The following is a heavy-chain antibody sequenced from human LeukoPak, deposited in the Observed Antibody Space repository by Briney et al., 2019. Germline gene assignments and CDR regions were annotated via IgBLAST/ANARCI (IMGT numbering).Heavy chain of an antibody. J-gene: IGHJ4*02. CDR3: ARVFSSMYSSSWHFDY. CDR1: GGSISSYY. CDR2: IYTSGST. D-gene: IGHD6-13*01. Sequence: SGTLSLTCTVSGGSISSYYWSWIRQPAGKGLEWIGRIYTSGSTNYNPSLKSRVTMSVDTSKNQFSLKLSSVTAADTAVYYCARVFSSMYSSSWHFDYWGQGTLVTVSS. V-gene: IGHV4-4*07.